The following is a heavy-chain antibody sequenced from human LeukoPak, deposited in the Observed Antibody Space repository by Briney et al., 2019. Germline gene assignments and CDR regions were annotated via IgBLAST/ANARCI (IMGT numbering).Heavy chain of an antibody. D-gene: IGHD6-6*01. CDR2: ISGSGGST. CDR1: GFTFSSYA. CDR3: AKDLPRIREQLVPYYFDY. Sequence: GGSLRLSCAASGFTFSSYAMSWVRQAPGKGLEWVSAISGSGGSTYYADSVKGRFTISRDNSKNTLYLQMNSLRAEDTAVYYCAKDLPRIREQLVPYYFDYWGQGTLVTVSS. V-gene: IGHV3-23*01. J-gene: IGHJ4*02.